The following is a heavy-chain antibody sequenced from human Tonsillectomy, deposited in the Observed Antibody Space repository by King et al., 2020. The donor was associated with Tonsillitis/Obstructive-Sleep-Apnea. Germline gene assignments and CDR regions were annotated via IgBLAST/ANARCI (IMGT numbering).Heavy chain of an antibody. Sequence: VQLVESGGGLVQPGGSLRLSCAASGFTFSNYAVSWIRQAPGKGLEWVSAISGSADRTFYADSVKGRFTISRDNSKKAVYLQMSSLRAVDTAVYYCAKEEDVVAENWFDPWGQGTLVTVSS. V-gene: IGHV3-23*04. CDR3: AKEEDVVAENWFDP. CDR2: ISGSADRT. D-gene: IGHD2-2*01. CDR1: GFTFSNYA. J-gene: IGHJ5*02.